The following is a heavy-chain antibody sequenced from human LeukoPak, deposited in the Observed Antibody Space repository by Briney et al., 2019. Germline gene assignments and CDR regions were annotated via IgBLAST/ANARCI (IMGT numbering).Heavy chain of an antibody. CDR2: ISSSSSYT. Sequence: GGSLRLSCAASGFTLSDYYMSWIRQAPGKGLEWVSYISSSSSYTNYADSVKGRFTISRDNAKNSLYLQMNSLRAEDTAVYYCARVLVGDAFDIWGQGTMVTVSS. J-gene: IGHJ3*02. CDR1: GFTLSDYY. D-gene: IGHD2-15*01. CDR3: ARVLVGDAFDI. V-gene: IGHV3-11*06.